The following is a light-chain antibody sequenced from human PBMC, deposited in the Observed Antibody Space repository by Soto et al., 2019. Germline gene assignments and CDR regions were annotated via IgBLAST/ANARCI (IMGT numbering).Light chain of an antibody. CDR2: DVT. J-gene: IGLJ1*01. V-gene: IGLV2-11*01. CDR3: CSYAGNYIYL. CDR1: AGDVGAYNY. Sequence: QSVLTQPRSVSGSPGQSVTISCSGTAGDVGAYNYVSWYQQHPGKAPNLIIYDVTKRPSGVPDRFSGSKSGNTASLTISGLQAEDESDYYCCSYAGNYIYLLGTGTKLTV.